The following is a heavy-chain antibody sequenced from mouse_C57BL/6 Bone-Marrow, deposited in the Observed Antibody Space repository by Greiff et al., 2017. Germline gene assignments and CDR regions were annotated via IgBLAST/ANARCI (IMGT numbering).Heavy chain of an antibody. V-gene: IGHV1-81*01. D-gene: IGHD1-3*01. J-gene: IGHJ4*01. CDR3: ARSKVHYYAMDD. CDR1: GYTFTSYG. CDR2: IYPRSGNT. Sequence: QVQLQQSGAELARPGASVKLSCKASGYTFTSYGISWVKQRTGQGLEWIGEIYPRSGNTYYNEKFKGKATLTAAKSSSTAYMELRSLTSADSAVYSSARSKVHYYAMDDWGQGTSVTVSS.